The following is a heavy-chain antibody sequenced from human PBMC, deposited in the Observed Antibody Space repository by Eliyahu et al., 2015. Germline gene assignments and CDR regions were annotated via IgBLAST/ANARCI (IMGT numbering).Heavy chain of an antibody. CDR3: ARVGYNYDSSGYYDYFDY. CDR1: GGSFSGYY. V-gene: IGHV4-34*01. D-gene: IGHD3-22*01. Sequence: QVQLQQWGAGLLKPSETLSLTCAVYGGSFSGYYXSWIRQPPGKGLEWIGEINHSGSTNYNPSLKSRVTISVDTSKNQFSLKLSSVTAADTAVYYCARVGYNYDSSGYYDYFDYWGQGTLVTVSS. J-gene: IGHJ4*01. CDR2: INHSGST.